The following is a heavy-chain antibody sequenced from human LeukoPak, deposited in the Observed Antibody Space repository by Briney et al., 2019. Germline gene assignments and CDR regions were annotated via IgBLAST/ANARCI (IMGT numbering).Heavy chain of an antibody. CDR2: IYHSGST. V-gene: IGHV4-30-2*01. J-gene: IGHJ4*02. CDR3: ARETAGRYYFDY. D-gene: IGHD2-21*02. Sequence: PSETLSLTCAVSGGSISSGGYSWSWIRQPPGKGLEWIGYIYHSGSTYYNPSLKSRVTISVDRSKNQFSLKLSSVTAADTAVYYCARETAGRYYFDYWGQGTLVTVSS. CDR1: GGSISSGGYS.